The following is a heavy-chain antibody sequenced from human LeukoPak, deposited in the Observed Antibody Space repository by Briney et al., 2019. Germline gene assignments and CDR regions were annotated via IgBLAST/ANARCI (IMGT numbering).Heavy chain of an antibody. V-gene: IGHV4-34*01. CDR1: GGSFSGYY. CDR3: ARAYGAIDY. D-gene: IGHD4-17*01. CDR2: INHSGST. Sequence: SETLSLTCAVYGGSFSGYYWSWIRQPPGKGLEWIGEINHSGSTNYNPSLKSRVTISVDTSKNQFSLKLSPVTAADTAVYYCARAYGAIDYWGQGTLVTVSS. J-gene: IGHJ4*02.